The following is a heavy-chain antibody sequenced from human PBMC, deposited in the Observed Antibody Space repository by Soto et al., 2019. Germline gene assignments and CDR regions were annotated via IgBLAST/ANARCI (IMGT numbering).Heavy chain of an antibody. CDR1: GGSLSGYY. CDR3: ASRLDY. V-gene: IGHV4-34*01. J-gene: IGHJ4*01. CDR2: INHSGST. Sequence: SETLSLTCAVYGGSLSGYYWSWIRQPPGKGLEWIGEINHSGSTNYNPSLKSRVTISVDTSKNQFSLKLSSVNAADTAVYYCASRLDYWGHGTLVTVSS.